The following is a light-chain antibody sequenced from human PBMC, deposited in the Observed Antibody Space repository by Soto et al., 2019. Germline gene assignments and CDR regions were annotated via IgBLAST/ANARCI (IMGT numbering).Light chain of an antibody. J-gene: IGKJ5*01. CDR3: MQSTQLPPT. V-gene: IGKV2D-29*02. CDR1: QSLLHITGETF. CDR2: EVS. Sequence: DVVMSQNPLSLSVAPGQPASLSCKSSQSLLHITGETFLFWYLQKPGQSPQLLIYEVSTRVSGVPDRFSGSGSGTDFTLEISRVETDDVGIYYCMQSTQLPPTFGQGTRLEIK.